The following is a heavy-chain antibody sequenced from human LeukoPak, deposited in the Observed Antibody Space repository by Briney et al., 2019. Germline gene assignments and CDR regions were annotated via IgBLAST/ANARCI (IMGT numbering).Heavy chain of an antibody. CDR1: GGSFSGYY. J-gene: IGHJ4*02. CDR3: ARGRSARYSSGWFQPQHNYYFDY. Sequence: PSETLSLTSAVYGGSFSGYYWSWIRQPPGKGLEWIGEINHSGSTNYNPSLKSRVTISVDTSKNQFSLKLSSVTAADTAVYYCARGRSARYSSGWFQPQHNYYFDYWGQGTLVTVSS. CDR2: INHSGST. D-gene: IGHD6-19*01. V-gene: IGHV4-34*01.